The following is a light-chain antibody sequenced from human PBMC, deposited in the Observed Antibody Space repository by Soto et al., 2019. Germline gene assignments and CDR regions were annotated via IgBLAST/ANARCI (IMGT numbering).Light chain of an antibody. J-gene: IGKJ3*01. Sequence: DIHMTQSPSTLSASVGDRVTVTCRASQHITTWLAWYQQKPGEAPKLLISDASSLQSGVTSRFSGTRSGTEFTLTISRLLPDDFATYYCQQYNNYPFTFGPGTKVDIK. CDR1: QHITTW. CDR2: DAS. CDR3: QQYNNYPFT. V-gene: IGKV1-5*01.